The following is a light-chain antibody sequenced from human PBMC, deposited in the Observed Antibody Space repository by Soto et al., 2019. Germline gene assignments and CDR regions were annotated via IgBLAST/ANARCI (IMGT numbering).Light chain of an antibody. CDR3: QQYNNWPT. CDR1: QSVSTS. V-gene: IGKV3-15*01. Sequence: ESVLTQSPGTLSFSPGERSTLSCRSSQSVSTSQLAWYQQKPGQAPRLLIHGASTRATGIPARFSGSGSGTEFTLTISSLQAEDFAVYYCQQYNNWPTFGQGTKVDIK. J-gene: IGKJ1*01. CDR2: GAS.